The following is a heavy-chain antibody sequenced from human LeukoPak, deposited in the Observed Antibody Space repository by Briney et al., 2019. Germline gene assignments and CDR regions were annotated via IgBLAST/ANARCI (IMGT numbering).Heavy chain of an antibody. D-gene: IGHD1-26*01. V-gene: IGHV4-38-2*02. J-gene: IGHJ4*02. CDR2: IYHSGST. Sequence: SETLSLTCTVSGYSISSGYYWGWIRQPPGKGLEWIGSIYHSGSTYYNPSLKGRVTISVDTSKNQFSLKLSSVTAADTAVYYCARVRELAICWGQGTLVAVSS. CDR3: ARVRELAIC. CDR1: GYSISSGYY.